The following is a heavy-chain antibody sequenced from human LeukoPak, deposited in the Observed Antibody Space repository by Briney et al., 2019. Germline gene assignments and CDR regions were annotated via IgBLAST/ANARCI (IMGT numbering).Heavy chain of an antibody. Sequence: GASVRVSCTASGGTFSIYAISWVGQAPGQGGEWMGRIIPILGIANSAQKFQGRVTLTADKSTSTAYMELSSLRSEDTAVYYCARGSGSYFFAYWGQGTLVTVPS. CDR1: GGTFSIYA. J-gene: IGHJ4*02. V-gene: IGHV1-69*04. CDR2: IIPILGIA. D-gene: IGHD1-26*01. CDR3: ARGSGSYFFAY.